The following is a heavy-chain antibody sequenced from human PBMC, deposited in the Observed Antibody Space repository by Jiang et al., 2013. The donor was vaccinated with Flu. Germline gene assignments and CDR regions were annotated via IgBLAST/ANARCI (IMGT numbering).Heavy chain of an antibody. D-gene: IGHD6-19*01. CDR1: GGTFSSYA. CDR3: ARVGYSSGSDVDY. CDR2: IIPILGIA. Sequence: GAEVKKPGSSVKVSCKASGGTFSSYAISWVRQAPGQGLEWMGRIIPILGIANYAQKFQGRVTITADKSTSTAYMELSSLRSEDTAVYYCARVGYSSGSDVDYWGQGTLVTVSS. J-gene: IGHJ4*02. V-gene: IGHV1-69*04.